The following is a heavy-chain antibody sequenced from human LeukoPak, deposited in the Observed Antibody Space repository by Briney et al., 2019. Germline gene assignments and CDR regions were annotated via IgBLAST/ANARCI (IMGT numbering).Heavy chain of an antibody. CDR3: AKERCSSTICSVDY. V-gene: IGHV3-23*01. CDR2: ISGSGDST. J-gene: IGHJ4*02. CDR1: GFTFSSYA. Sequence: GGSLRLSCAASGFTFSSYAMSWVRQAPGKGLEWVSTISGSGDSTYYADSVKGRFTISRDNSKNTLYLQMNSLSAADTAVYYCAKERCSSTICSVDYWGQGTLVTVSS. D-gene: IGHD2-2*01.